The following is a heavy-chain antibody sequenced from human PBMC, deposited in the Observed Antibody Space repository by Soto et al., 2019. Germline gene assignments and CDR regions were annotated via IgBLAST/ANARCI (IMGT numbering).Heavy chain of an antibody. D-gene: IGHD3-3*01. CDR3: AKSTPYDLWSGVQKEVYYYYYMDV. CDR1: GFTFSSYA. V-gene: IGHV3-23*01. J-gene: IGHJ6*03. Sequence: GGSLRLSCAASGFTFSSYAMSWVRQAPGKGLEWVSAISGSGGSTYYADSVKGRFTISRDNSKNTLYLQMNSLRAEDTAVYYCAKSTPYDLWSGVQKEVYYYYYMDVWGKGNTVTVSS. CDR2: ISGSGGST.